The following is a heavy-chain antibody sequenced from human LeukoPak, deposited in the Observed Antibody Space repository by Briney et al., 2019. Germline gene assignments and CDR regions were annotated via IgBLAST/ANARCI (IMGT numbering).Heavy chain of an antibody. J-gene: IGHJ3*02. V-gene: IGHV1-24*01. CDR2: FDPEDGET. CDR1: GYTLTELS. Sequence: VKVSCKVSGYTLTELSMHWVRQAPGKGLEWMGGFDPEDGETIYAQKFQGRVTMTEDTSTDTAHMELSSLRSEDTAVYYCATPPEGGGSYRAFDIWGQGTMVTVSS. D-gene: IGHD1-26*01. CDR3: ATPPEGGGSYRAFDI.